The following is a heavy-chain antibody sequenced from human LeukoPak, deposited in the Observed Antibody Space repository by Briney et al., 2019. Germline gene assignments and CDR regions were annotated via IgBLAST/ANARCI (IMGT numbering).Heavy chain of an antibody. CDR3: ARAVVTARTPPYYFDY. V-gene: IGHV4-30-2*01. CDR1: GGSTSSGGYS. Sequence: SETLSLTCAVSGGSTSSGGYSWSWIRQPPGKGLEWIGYIYHSGSTYYNPSLKSRVTISVDRSKNQFSLKLSSVTAADTAVYYCARAVVTARTPPYYFDYWGQGTLVTVSS. D-gene: IGHD2-21*02. CDR2: IYHSGST. J-gene: IGHJ4*02.